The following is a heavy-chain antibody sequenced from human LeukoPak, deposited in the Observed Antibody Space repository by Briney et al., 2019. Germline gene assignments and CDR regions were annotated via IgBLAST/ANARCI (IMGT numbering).Heavy chain of an antibody. D-gene: IGHD6-13*01. V-gene: IGHV6-1*01. CDR2: TYYRSKWYN. Sequence: SQTLSLTCVISGYSLSNNTAAWNWISPPPSRDLAGLGRTYYRSKWYNDYAVSVKSRIIINADTSKNQFSLPLNSVTPEDTAVYYCASDWYRSSWYRFDYWGQGTLVTVSS. CDR1: GYSLSNNTAA. CDR3: ASDWYRSSWYRFDY. J-gene: IGHJ4*02.